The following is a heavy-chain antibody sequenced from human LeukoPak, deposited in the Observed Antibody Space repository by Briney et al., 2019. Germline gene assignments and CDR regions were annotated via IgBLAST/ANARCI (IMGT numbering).Heavy chain of an antibody. CDR3: ARREAAGRCFDY. CDR2: ISSGGSTI. CDR1: GFTFSDYY. D-gene: IGHD6-13*01. V-gene: IGHV3-11*01. Sequence: KPGGSLRLSCAVSGFTFSDYYMSWIRQAPGKGLEWVAYISSGGSTISHADSVKGRFTISRDNAENSLYLQMNSLRVEDTAVYYCARREAAGRCFDYWGQGTLVTVSS. J-gene: IGHJ4*02.